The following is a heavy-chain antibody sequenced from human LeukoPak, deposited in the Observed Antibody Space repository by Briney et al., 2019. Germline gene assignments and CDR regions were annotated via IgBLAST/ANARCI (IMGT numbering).Heavy chain of an antibody. Sequence: GGSLRLSCAASGFTFSSYAMHWVRQAPGKGLEWVAVISYDGSNKYYADSVKGRFTISRDNSKSTLYLQMNSLRDEDTAVYYCARDLYGDYSFDYWGQGTLVTVSS. J-gene: IGHJ4*02. CDR2: ISYDGSNK. CDR3: ARDLYGDYSFDY. V-gene: IGHV3-30*04. CDR1: GFTFSSYA. D-gene: IGHD4-17*01.